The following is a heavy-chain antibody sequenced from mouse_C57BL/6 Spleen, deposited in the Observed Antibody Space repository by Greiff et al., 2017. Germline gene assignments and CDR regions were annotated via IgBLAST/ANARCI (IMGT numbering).Heavy chain of an antibody. Sequence: EVKVVESGGGLVQPGGSLSLSCAASGFTFTDYYMSWVRQPPGKALEWLGFIRNKANGYTTEYSASVKGRFTISRDNSQSILYLQMNALRAEDSATYYCARYGLGRRDWYFDVWGTGTTVTVSS. V-gene: IGHV7-3*01. CDR3: ARYGLGRRDWYFDV. D-gene: IGHD4-1*01. CDR1: GFTFTDYY. J-gene: IGHJ1*03. CDR2: IRNKANGYTT.